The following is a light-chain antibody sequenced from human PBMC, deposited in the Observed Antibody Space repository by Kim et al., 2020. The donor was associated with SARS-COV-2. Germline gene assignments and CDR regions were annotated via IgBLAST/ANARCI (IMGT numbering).Light chain of an antibody. J-gene: IGKJ2*01. CDR2: GAS. CDR3: HQYGSSSS. V-gene: IGKV3-20*01. Sequence: SLSPGERAPLSCRASQSVTNNYLAWYQNKPGQTPRLLIYGASSRATGIPDRFSGSGSGTDFTLTISRLEPEDFAVYYCHQYGSSSSFGQGTKLEI. CDR1: QSVTNNY.